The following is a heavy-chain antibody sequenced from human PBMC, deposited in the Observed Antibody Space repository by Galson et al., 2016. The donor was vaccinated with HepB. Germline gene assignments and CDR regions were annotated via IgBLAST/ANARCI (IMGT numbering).Heavy chain of an antibody. CDR2: INPNSGGT. D-gene: IGHD6-13*01. CDR3: ARRLAAAGTLVV. J-gene: IGHJ4*02. CDR1: GYPFTAHF. V-gene: IGHV1-2*02. Sequence: SVKVSCKASGYPFTAHFVHWVRQAPGQGLEWMGWINPNSGGTKYAQKFQGRVTMARDTSISTAYMELSGLRYDDTAMYYCARRLAAAGTLVVWGQGTLVTVSS.